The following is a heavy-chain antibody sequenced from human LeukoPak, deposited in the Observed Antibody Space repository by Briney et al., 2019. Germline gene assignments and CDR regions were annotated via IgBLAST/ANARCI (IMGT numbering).Heavy chain of an antibody. Sequence: PGGSLRLSCAVSGFTFSTYWMSWVRQAPGKGLEWVANIRQDGSEKYYVDSVKGRFTISRDNAKNSLYLQLNSLGVEDTAIYFCARDGAGVGSTKLDYWGQGSLVTVSS. CDR3: ARDGAGVGSTKLDY. CDR2: IRQDGSEK. D-gene: IGHD1-26*01. V-gene: IGHV3-7*01. CDR1: GFTFSTYW. J-gene: IGHJ4*02.